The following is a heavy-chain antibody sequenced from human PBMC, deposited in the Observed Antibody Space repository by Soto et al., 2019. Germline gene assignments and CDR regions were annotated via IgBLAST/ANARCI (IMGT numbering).Heavy chain of an antibody. CDR3: ARIHGSTWPXFDF. CDR1: RFSPSTSGMH. J-gene: IGHJ4*02. V-gene: IGHV2-70*04. D-gene: IGHD6-13*01. Sequence: SGPTLVNPTPALTLTSTFSRFSPSTSGMHVDWIRQPQEKPLEWLARIDWDDDKFYGTPPKTRITISKDTSKNQVVLTMANMDPVDTATYYCARIHGSTWPXFDFWGQGTLVTVSS. CDR2: IDWDDDK.